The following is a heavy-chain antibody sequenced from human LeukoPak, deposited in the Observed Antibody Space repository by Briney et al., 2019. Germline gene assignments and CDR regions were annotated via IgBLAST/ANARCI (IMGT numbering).Heavy chain of an antibody. CDR1: GGSISNYY. CDR3: ARDSGGPLYSFDY. V-gene: IGHV4-59*01. CDR2: IFYSGST. D-gene: IGHD2-15*01. J-gene: IGHJ4*02. Sequence: SETLSLTCTVSGGSISNYYWSCIRQPPGKGLEWIGYIFYSGSTNYNPSLKSRVTISVDTSKNQFSLRLSSVTAADTAVYYCARDSGGPLYSFDYWGQGTLVTVSS.